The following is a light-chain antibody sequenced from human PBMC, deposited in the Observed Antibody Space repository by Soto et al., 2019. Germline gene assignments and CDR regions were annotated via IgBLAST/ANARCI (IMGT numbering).Light chain of an antibody. Sequence: EIVLTQSPAALSLSPGERATRSCRASHSVDTYLAWYHQKPGQPPRLLIYDASNRATGITDRFSGSGSGTDFTLTISSLEPEDFAVYYCQQRSNWPLYTFGPGTKLEIK. CDR2: DAS. CDR3: QQRSNWPLYT. J-gene: IGKJ2*01. V-gene: IGKV3-11*01. CDR1: HSVDTY.